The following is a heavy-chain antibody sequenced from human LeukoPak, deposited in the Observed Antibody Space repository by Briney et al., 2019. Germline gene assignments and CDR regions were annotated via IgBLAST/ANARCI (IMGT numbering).Heavy chain of an antibody. CDR3: ASGIAVAALDY. V-gene: IGHV3-21*01. D-gene: IGHD6-19*01. Sequence: GGSLRVSCAASGFTFSSYAVSWVRQAPGKGLEWVSSISSSSSYIYYADSVKGRFTISRDNAKNSLYLQMNSLRAEDTAVYYCASGIAVAALDYWGQGTLVTVSS. J-gene: IGHJ4*02. CDR1: GFTFSSYA. CDR2: ISSSSSYI.